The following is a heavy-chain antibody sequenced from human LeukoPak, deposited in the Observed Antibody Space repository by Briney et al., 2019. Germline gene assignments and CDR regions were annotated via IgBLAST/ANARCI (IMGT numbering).Heavy chain of an antibody. CDR2: IYYSGYT. CDR1: GGSISTYY. Sequence: SETLSLTCTVSGGSISTYYWSWFRQPPGKGLEWIGYIYYSGYTNYIPSLKSRVTISLDTSKNQFSLSLSSVTAADTAVYYCARGNLVATLYFDYWGQGTLVTVSS. CDR3: ARGNLVATLYFDY. D-gene: IGHD5-12*01. V-gene: IGHV4-59*01. J-gene: IGHJ4*02.